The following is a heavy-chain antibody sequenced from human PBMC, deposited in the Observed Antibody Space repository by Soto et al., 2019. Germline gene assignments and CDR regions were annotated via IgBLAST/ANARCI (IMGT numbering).Heavy chain of an antibody. CDR3: TTYFYYDSSGYPYYFDY. J-gene: IGHJ4*02. V-gene: IGHV3-15*01. Sequence: GGSLRLSCAASGFTFSNAWMSWVRQAPGKGLEWVGRIKSKTDGGTTDYAAPVKGRFTISRDDSKNTLYLQMNSLKTEDTAVYYCTTYFYYDSSGYPYYFDYWGQGTLVTVSS. D-gene: IGHD3-22*01. CDR2: IKSKTDGGTT. CDR1: GFTFSNAW.